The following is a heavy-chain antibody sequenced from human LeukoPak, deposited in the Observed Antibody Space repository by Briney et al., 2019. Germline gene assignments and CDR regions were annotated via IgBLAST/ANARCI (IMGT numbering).Heavy chain of an antibody. CDR1: GFSLITSGVG. D-gene: IGHD3-3*01. J-gene: IGHJ6*03. Sequence: SGPTLVKPTQTLTLTCTFSGFSLITSGVGVAWIRQPPGKALEHLAFIYWDNDKRYRPSLQSRLTITKDTSKNQVVLTMTDMDPVDTATYYCARILGVLIGDGAPGAGDYYYYMDVWGKGTTVTVSS. CDR3: ARILGVLIGDGAPGAGDYYYYMDV. CDR2: IYWDNDK. V-gene: IGHV2-5*02.